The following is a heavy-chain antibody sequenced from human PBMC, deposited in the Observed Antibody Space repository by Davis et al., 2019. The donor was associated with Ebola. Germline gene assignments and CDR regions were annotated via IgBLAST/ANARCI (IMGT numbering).Heavy chain of an antibody. J-gene: IGHJ4*02. CDR1: GFTFGDYA. CDR3: TRGNWNYPN. D-gene: IGHD1-7*01. Sequence: PGGSLRLSCAASGFTFGDYAMTWFRQAPGKGLEWVSSISSSSYSINYADSVKGRFTISRDNGGNSLFLQMNSLRAEDSAMYYCTRGNWNYPNWGQGTLVTVSS. V-gene: IGHV3-21*01. CDR2: ISSSSYSI.